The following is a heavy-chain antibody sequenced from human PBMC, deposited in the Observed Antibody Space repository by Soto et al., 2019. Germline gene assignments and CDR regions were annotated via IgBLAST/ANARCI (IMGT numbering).Heavy chain of an antibody. V-gene: IGHV3-7*01. D-gene: IGHD2-2*01. Sequence: GGSLRLSCAASGFTFSSYWMSWVRQAPGKGLEWVANIKQDGSEKYYVDSVKGRFTISRDNAKNSLYLQMNSLRAEDTAVYYCARSRPIVVVPAAMDFDYWGQGTLVTVSS. CDR1: GFTFSSYW. CDR2: IKQDGSEK. CDR3: ARSRPIVVVPAAMDFDY. J-gene: IGHJ4*02.